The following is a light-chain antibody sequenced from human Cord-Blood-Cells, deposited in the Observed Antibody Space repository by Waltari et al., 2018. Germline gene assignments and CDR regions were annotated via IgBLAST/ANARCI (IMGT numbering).Light chain of an antibody. CDR3: GSYPGSYTWV. CDR2: DVS. CDR1: SSDVDGYNY. Sequence: QSALTQPRSASGTPVQPVTISCTGTSSDVDGYNYVSWYQQHPGKAPKLRIYDVSKRPSGVPSRSSGSQSGNQASLSVSGVQADDEADDYGGSYPGSYTWVFSGGSKLTVL. V-gene: IGLV2-11*01. J-gene: IGLJ3*02.